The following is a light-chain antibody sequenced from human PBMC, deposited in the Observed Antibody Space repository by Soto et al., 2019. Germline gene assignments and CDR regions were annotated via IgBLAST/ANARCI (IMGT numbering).Light chain of an antibody. Sequence: EIVMTQSPATLSLSPGERAALSSRASQSINSELAWYQQKPGQPPRLLIYGASTRATGFPARFTGSESGSEFTLTVCGLLSEDFAVYDCQHGHNWPLTVGQGTRLEI. CDR2: GAS. J-gene: IGKJ2*01. CDR3: QHGHNWPLT. V-gene: IGKV3-15*01. CDR1: QSINSE.